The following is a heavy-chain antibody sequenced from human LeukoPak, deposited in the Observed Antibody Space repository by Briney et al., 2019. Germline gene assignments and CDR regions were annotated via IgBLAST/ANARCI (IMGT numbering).Heavy chain of an antibody. CDR3: ARVKMGGSGTRDAFDI. J-gene: IGHJ3*02. Sequence: SETLSLTCTVSGGSISSYYWIWIRQPAGKGLEWIGRIHNTGSTNYNPSLKSRVIMSIDTSKNQFSLKLSSVTAADTAVYYCARVKMGGSGTRDAFDIWGQGTMVTVSS. CDR1: GGSISSYY. CDR2: IHNTGST. D-gene: IGHD3-10*01. V-gene: IGHV4-4*07.